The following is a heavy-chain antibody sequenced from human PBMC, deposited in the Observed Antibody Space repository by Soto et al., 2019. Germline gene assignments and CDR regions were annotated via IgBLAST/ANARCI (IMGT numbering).Heavy chain of an antibody. V-gene: IGHV3-33*01. CDR1: GFTFSSYG. D-gene: IGHD3-22*01. CDR2: IWYDGSNK. CDR3: ARDFSYYYDSSGYYVGEQPSPTFDY. J-gene: IGHJ4*02. Sequence: GGSLRLSCAASGFTFSSYGVHWVRQAPGKGLEWVTVIWYDGSNKYYADSVKGRFTISRDNSKNTLYLQMNSLRAEDTAVYYCARDFSYYYDSSGYYVGEQPSPTFDYWGQGTLVTVSS.